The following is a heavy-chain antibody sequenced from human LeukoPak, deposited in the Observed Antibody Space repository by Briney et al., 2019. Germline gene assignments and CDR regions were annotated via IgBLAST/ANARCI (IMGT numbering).Heavy chain of an antibody. V-gene: IGHV3-74*01. J-gene: IGHJ4*02. Sequence: GGSLRLSCAASGFTFSKYWMLWVRQAPGKGLESVARINTDGTATTYADSVKGRFTISRDNADNTMFLQMNSVRDEDTAVYYCATKQWLAPPPDSWGQGTPFTVSS. D-gene: IGHD6-19*01. CDR3: ATKQWLAPPPDS. CDR1: GFTFSKYW. CDR2: INTDGTAT.